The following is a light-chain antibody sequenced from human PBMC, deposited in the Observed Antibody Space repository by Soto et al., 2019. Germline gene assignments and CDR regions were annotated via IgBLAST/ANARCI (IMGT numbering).Light chain of an antibody. Sequence: EIVMTQSPATLSVSPGERATLSCRASQSVSSNLAWYQQKPGQAPRLLIYGASTRATGIPASSSGSGSGTEFTLTISSRQSEDPLVYYCLQYNNSPRTFGQGTKVEIQ. CDR3: LQYNNSPRT. V-gene: IGKV3-15*01. J-gene: IGKJ1*01. CDR1: QSVSSN. CDR2: GAS.